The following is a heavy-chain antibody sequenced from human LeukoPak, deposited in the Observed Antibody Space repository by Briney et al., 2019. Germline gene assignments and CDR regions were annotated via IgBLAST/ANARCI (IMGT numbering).Heavy chain of an antibody. CDR2: IYHSGST. D-gene: IGHD3-3*01. Sequence: SETLSLTCAVSGASISSSNWWSWVRQPPGKGLEWIGEIYHSGSTNHNPSLKSRVTISVDKSKNQFSLKLSSVTAADTAVYYCASGGYYDFWSGYWTNFDYWGQGTLVTVSS. CDR3: ASGGYYDFWSGYWTNFDY. J-gene: IGHJ4*02. CDR1: GASISSSNW. V-gene: IGHV4-4*02.